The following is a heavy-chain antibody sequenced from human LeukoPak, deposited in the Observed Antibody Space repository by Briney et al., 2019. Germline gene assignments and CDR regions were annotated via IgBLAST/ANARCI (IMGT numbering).Heavy chain of an antibody. J-gene: IGHJ4*02. CDR1: GFTFSSYA. Sequence: GGSLRLSCAASGFTFSSYAMHWVRQAPGKGLEWVAVISYDGSNKYYADSVKGRFTISRDNSKNTLYLQMNSLRAEDTAVYYCAKGVGVSSGYYSSFFDYWGQGTLVTVSS. V-gene: IGHV3-30*04. CDR3: AKGVGVSSGYYSSFFDY. CDR2: ISYDGSNK. D-gene: IGHD3-22*01.